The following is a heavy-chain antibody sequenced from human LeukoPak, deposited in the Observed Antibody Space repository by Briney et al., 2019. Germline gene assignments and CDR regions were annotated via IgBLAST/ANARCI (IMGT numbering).Heavy chain of an antibody. Sequence: ASVKVSCKASGYTFTGYYMHWARQAPGQGLEWMGWINPNSGGTNYAQKFQGRVTMTRDTSISTAYMELSRLRSDDTAVYYCARGGRITIFGVVIEDYYYYMDVWGKGTTVTVSS. CDR2: INPNSGGT. V-gene: IGHV1-2*02. CDR1: GYTFTGYY. J-gene: IGHJ6*03. D-gene: IGHD3-3*01. CDR3: ARGGRITIFGVVIEDYYYYMDV.